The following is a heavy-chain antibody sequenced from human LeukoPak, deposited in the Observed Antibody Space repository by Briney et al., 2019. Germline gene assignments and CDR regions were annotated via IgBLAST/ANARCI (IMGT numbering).Heavy chain of an antibody. CDR2: IYSDGST. Sequence: GGSLRLSCAASGFTFSSYSMNWVRQAPGKGLEWVSVIYSDGSTYYADSVKGRFTISRDNSKNTLYLQMSSLRPEDTAVYYCTDAVAAWGQGTLVTVS. CDR3: TDAVAA. V-gene: IGHV3-66*02. D-gene: IGHD4-23*01. J-gene: IGHJ5*02. CDR1: GFTFSSYS.